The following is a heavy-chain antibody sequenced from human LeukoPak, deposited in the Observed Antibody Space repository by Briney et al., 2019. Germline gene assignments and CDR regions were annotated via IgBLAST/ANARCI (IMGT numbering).Heavy chain of an antibody. J-gene: IGHJ6*03. CDR2: IYSGGST. CDR3: ARGPPQKYYDILTGFFPHYYYYMDV. CDR1: GFTVSSNY. D-gene: IGHD3-9*01. Sequence: GGSLRLSCAASGFTVSSNYMSWVRQAPGKGLEWVSVIYSGGSTYYADSVKGRFTISRDNSKNTLYLQMNSLRAEDTAVYYCARGPPQKYYDILTGFFPHYYYYMDVWGKGTTVTISS. V-gene: IGHV3-53*01.